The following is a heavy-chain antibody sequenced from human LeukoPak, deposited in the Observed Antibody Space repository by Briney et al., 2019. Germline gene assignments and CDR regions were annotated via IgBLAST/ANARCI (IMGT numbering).Heavy chain of an antibody. D-gene: IGHD4-17*01. CDR1: GGSFSGYY. CDR2: IDHSGST. V-gene: IGHV4-59*01. CDR3: ARLKATVSIHAYFDS. J-gene: IGHJ4*02. Sequence: SETLSLTCAVYGGSFSGYYWSWIRQPPGKGLEWIGYIDHSGSTNYNPSLKSRVSISSDTSKNQFSLELSSVTAADTAVYYCARLKATVSIHAYFDSWGQGTLVTVPS.